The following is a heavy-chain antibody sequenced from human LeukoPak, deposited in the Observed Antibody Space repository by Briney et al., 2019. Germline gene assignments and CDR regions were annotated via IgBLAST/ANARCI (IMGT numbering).Heavy chain of an antibody. V-gene: IGHV3-21*01. Sequence: PGGSLRLSCAASVFTFSSYSMNWVRQAPGKGLEWVSSISSSSSYIYYADSVKGRFTSSRDNAKNSLYLQMNSLRGEDTAVYYCARNRYYDSSGYYPIYYFDYWGQGTLVTASS. CDR2: ISSSSSYI. J-gene: IGHJ4*02. D-gene: IGHD3-22*01. CDR3: ARNRYYDSSGYYPIYYFDY. CDR1: VFTFSSYS.